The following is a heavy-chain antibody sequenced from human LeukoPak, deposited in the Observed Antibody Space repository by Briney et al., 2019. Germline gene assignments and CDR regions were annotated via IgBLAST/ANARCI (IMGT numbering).Heavy chain of an antibody. V-gene: IGHV3-7*03. Sequence: GGSLRLSCAASRFTLSTYWMSWVRQAPGKGLEWVANIKQDGSEKYYVDSVKGRFTISRDNAKNSLYLQMNSLRAEDTAVYYCARGFRLGGDYFDYWGQGTLVTVSS. J-gene: IGHJ4*02. CDR3: ARGFRLGGDYFDY. CDR2: IKQDGSEK. D-gene: IGHD1-26*01. CDR1: RFTLSTYW.